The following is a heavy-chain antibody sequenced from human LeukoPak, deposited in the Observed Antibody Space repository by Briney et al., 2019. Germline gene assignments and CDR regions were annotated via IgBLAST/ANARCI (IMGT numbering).Heavy chain of an antibody. D-gene: IGHD3-16*01. V-gene: IGHV4-34*01. Sequence: PSETLSLTCAVYGGSFSGYYWSWIRQPPGKGLEWIGEINHSGSTNYNPSLKSRVTISVDTSKNQFSLKLSSVTAADTAVYYCARTFRNWFDPWGQGTLVTVSS. CDR2: INHSGST. J-gene: IGHJ5*02. CDR3: ARTFRNWFDP. CDR1: GGSFSGYY.